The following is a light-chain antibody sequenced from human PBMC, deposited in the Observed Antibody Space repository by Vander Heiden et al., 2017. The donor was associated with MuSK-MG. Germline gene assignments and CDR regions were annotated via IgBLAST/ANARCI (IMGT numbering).Light chain of an antibody. V-gene: IGKV1-5*03. Sequence: IQMTQSPSTLSASVGDRVIITCRATQSISTRLAWYQQKPGKAPKLLIHESSASQSAVPSRLSGSGSGTEFTLTIISRLPDDFATDYCHQECDYPWTFGLGTKVEI. J-gene: IGKJ1*01. CDR1: QSISTR. CDR2: ESS. CDR3: HQECDYPWT.